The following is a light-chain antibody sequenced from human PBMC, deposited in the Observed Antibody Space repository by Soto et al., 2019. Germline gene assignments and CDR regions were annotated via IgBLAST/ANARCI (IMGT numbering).Light chain of an antibody. CDR1: SSDVGGYNY. J-gene: IGLJ2*01. Sequence: QSVLTQPASVSGSPGQSITISCTGTSSDVGGYNYVSWYQQHPGKAPKLMIYDVCNRPSGVSNRFSGSKSGNTASLTISGLQAEDVADYYCSSYTSSSTLVVFGGGTKLTVL. V-gene: IGLV2-14*01. CDR3: SSYTSSSTLVV. CDR2: DVC.